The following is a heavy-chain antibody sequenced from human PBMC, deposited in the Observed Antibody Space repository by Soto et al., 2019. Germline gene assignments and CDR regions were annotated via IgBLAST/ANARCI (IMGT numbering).Heavy chain of an antibody. CDR3: ARDRDLRDTAMVLDGMDV. D-gene: IGHD5-18*01. V-gene: IGHV1-46*01. Sequence: GASVKVSCKASGYTFTSYYMHWVRQAPGQGLEWMGIINPSGGSTSYAQKFQGRVTMTRDTSTSTVYMELSSLRSEDTAVYYCARDRDLRDTAMVLDGMDVWGQGTTVTVSS. J-gene: IGHJ6*02. CDR2: INPSGGST. CDR1: GYTFTSYY.